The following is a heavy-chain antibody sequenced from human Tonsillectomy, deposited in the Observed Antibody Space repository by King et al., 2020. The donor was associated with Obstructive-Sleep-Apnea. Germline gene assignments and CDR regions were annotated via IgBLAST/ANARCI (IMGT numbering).Heavy chain of an antibody. J-gene: IGHJ4*02. CDR2: INHSGST. CDR3: AMSQWELLFDY. CDR1: GGSFSSYY. D-gene: IGHD1-26*01. V-gene: IGHV4-34*01. Sequence: VQLQQWGAGLLKPSETLSLTCAVYGGSFSSYYWNWIRQPPGKGLEWIGEINHSGSTNYNPSLKSRVTISVDTPKNQFSLKLSSVTAADTAVYYCAMSQWELLFDYWGQGTLVTVSS.